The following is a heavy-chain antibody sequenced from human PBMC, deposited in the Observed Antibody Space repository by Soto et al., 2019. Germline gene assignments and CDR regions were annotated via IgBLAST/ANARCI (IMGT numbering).Heavy chain of an antibody. D-gene: IGHD2-15*01. V-gene: IGHV1-18*01. CDR1: GYTFTHYG. CDR2: INSFSGDT. J-gene: IGHJ2*01. CDR3: ARDLHSGGKYWYFDI. Sequence: QVQLVQSGAEVKKPGASVKVSCKASGYTFTHYGITWVRQAPGQGLEWMGWINSFSGDTKYPQKLQGRLTMTTDTSTNTVYMELRNLRSDDTAVYYCARDLHSGGKYWYFDIWGRGTLVTVSS.